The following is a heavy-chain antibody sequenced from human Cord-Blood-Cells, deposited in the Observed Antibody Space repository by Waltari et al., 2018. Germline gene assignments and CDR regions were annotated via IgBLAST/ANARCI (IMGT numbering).Heavy chain of an antibody. CDR1: GYTFTSYD. CDR3: ARERSSSSYYYYGMDV. J-gene: IGHJ6*02. D-gene: IGHD6-6*01. CDR2: MNPNGGNT. V-gene: IGHV1-8*01. Sequence: QVQLVQSGAEVKKPGASVKVSCKASGYTFTSYDINWVRQATGQGLEWMGWMNPNGGNTGYEQKFQGRVTMTRNTSISTAYMELSSLRSEDTAVYYCARERSSSSYYYYGMDVWGQGTTVTVSS.